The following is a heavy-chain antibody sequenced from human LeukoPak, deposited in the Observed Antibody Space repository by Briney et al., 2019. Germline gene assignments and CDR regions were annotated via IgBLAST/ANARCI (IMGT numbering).Heavy chain of an antibody. Sequence: GESLKISCKGSGYSFTSYWIGWVRQMPGKGLEWVGIIYPGDSDTRYSPSFQGQVTISADKSISTAYLQWSSLKASDTAMYYCARLEYSSSSGLGYYYYGMDVWGQGTTVTVSS. CDR2: IYPGDSDT. CDR1: GYSFTSYW. CDR3: ARLEYSSSSGLGYYYYGMDV. V-gene: IGHV5-51*01. D-gene: IGHD6-6*01. J-gene: IGHJ6*02.